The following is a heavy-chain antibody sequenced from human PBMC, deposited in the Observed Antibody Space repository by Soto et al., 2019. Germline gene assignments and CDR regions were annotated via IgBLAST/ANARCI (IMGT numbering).Heavy chain of an antibody. CDR3: AKGVADRGVYS. D-gene: IGHD3-22*01. J-gene: IGHJ5*02. Sequence: GGSLRLSCAASGFAFSTHAMNWVRQAPGKGLAWVSSITPSGDNTYYADSVKGRLTISRDNSKNTLYLRMNSLRVEDTAIYYCAKGVADRGVYSWGQGTLVTVSS. V-gene: IGHV3-23*01. CDR2: ITPSGDNT. CDR1: GFAFSTHA.